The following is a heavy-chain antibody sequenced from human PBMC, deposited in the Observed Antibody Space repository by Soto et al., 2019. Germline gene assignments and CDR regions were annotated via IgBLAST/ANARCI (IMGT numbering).Heavy chain of an antibody. J-gene: IGHJ6*02. Sequence: GASVKVSCKASGYTFTSYYMHWVRQAPGQGLEWMGIINPSGGSTSYAQKFQGRVTMTRDTSTSTVYMELSSLRSEDTAVYYCARDHDYDYVWGSYHGYYYYYGMDVWGQGTTVTVSS. CDR1: GYTFTSYY. CDR2: INPSGGST. D-gene: IGHD3-16*02. CDR3: ARDHDYDYVWGSYHGYYYYYGMDV. V-gene: IGHV1-46*01.